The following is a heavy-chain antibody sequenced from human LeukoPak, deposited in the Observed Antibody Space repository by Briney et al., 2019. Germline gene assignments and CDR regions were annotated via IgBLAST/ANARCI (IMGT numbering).Heavy chain of an antibody. CDR2: TYYRSKWYN. V-gene: IGHV6-1*01. Sequence: SQTLSLTCPISGDSVSSISVAWNWIRPSPSRGLEWLGRTYYRSKWYNEYAVSVKGRININPDPSKNPFSLQLNSVTPEDTAVYYCALARSEYHYGMDVWGQGATVTVSS. J-gene: IGHJ6*02. CDR1: GDSVSSISVA. CDR3: ALARSEYHYGMDV.